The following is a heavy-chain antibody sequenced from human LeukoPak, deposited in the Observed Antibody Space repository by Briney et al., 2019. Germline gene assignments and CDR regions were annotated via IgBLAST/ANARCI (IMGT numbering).Heavy chain of an antibody. V-gene: IGHV3-30-3*01. CDR3: ARDGSSRFLDRSDY. Sequence: GGSLRLSCAASGFTFETYWMHWVRQAPGKGLEWVAVISYDGSNKYYADSVKGRFTISRDNSKNTLYLQMNSLRAEDTAVYYCARDGSSRFLDRSDYWGQGTLVTVSS. CDR2: ISYDGSNK. D-gene: IGHD3-3*01. J-gene: IGHJ4*02. CDR1: GFTFETYW.